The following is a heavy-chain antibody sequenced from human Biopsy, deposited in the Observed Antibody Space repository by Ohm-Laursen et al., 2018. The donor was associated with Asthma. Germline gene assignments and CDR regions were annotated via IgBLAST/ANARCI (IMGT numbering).Heavy chain of an antibody. D-gene: IGHD3-3*01. V-gene: IGHV3-30*04. CDR1: RFTYE. J-gene: IGHJ4*02. CDR2: ISYDGSSI. CDR3: ASQSSGPDFWSGYYYFDY. Sequence: SLRLSCAAPRFTYEMHWVRQAPGKGLEWVAVISYDGSSIYYADSVKGRFTISRDNSKNTLSLQMNSLRAEDTAVYYCASQSSGPDFWSGYYYFDYWGQGTLVAVSS.